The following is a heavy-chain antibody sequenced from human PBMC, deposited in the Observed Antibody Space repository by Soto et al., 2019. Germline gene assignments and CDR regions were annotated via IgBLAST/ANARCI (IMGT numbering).Heavy chain of an antibody. D-gene: IGHD2-21*02. CDR2: IYWDDDK. Sequence: QITLKESGPTLVQPTQTLTLTCTFSAFSLSTGGVGVGWIRQPPGKALEWLALIYWDDDKRYSPSLRSRLTITKDTSKNKVVLTMTNMDPVDTATYYCIQSRCGGDCLQSYASYYYYGMDVWGQGTTVTVSS. CDR3: IQSRCGGDCLQSYASYYYYGMDV. J-gene: IGHJ6*02. V-gene: IGHV2-5*02. CDR1: AFSLSTGGVG.